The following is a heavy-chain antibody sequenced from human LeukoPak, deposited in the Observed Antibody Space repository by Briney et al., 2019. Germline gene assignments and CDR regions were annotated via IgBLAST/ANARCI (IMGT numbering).Heavy chain of an antibody. D-gene: IGHD3-10*02. CDR3: AELGITMIGGV. V-gene: IGHV3-48*03. Sequence: GGSLRLSCAASGFTFSSYEMNWVRQAPGKGLEWVSYISSSGSTIYYADSVKGRFAISRDNAKNSLYLQMNSRRAEDTAVYYCAELGITMIGGVWGKGTTVTISS. J-gene: IGHJ6*04. CDR1: GFTFSSYE. CDR2: ISSSGSTI.